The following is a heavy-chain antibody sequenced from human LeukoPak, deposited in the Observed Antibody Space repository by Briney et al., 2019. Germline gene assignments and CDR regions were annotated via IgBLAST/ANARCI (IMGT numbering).Heavy chain of an antibody. CDR3: VRESRPGGAMGLYHNFDY. CDR1: GFNISDFW. D-gene: IGHD3-16*01. Sequence: GGSLRLSCAASGFNISDFWMTWVRQAPGKGLEWVANIKEDATEKHLVDSVKGRFTISRDNTKNLLYLQMNSLRGDDTATYYCVRESRPGGAMGLYHNFDYWGQGTLVAVSS. V-gene: IGHV3-7*01. CDR2: IKEDATEK. J-gene: IGHJ4*02.